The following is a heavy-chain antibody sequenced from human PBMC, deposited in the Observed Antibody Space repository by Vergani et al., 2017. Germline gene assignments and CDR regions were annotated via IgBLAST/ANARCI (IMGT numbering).Heavy chain of an antibody. V-gene: IGHV3-53*04. Sequence: EVQLVESGGGLVQPGGSLRLSCAASGFTVSSNYMSWVRQAQGKGLEWVSVIYSGGSKYYADYVKGRFTSSRHNSKNTLYLQMNSLRAEDTAVYYCAREDYGDCXFDYWGQGTLVTVSS. CDR3: AREDYGDCXFDY. D-gene: IGHD4-17*01. CDR1: GFTVSSNY. CDR2: IYSGGSK. J-gene: IGHJ4*02.